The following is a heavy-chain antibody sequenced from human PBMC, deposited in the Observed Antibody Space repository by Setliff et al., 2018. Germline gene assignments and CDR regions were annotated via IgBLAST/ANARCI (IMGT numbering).Heavy chain of an antibody. CDR2: INPMFGTP. V-gene: IGHV1-69*05. Sequence: ASVKVSCKVSGSSFTGHNLHWVRQAPGQGLEWMGWINPMFGTPAYAQKFQDRVTITTDESTSTAYMELDSLRSEDTAVYYCARSPAVLGIVYLDPWGQGTLVTVSS. J-gene: IGHJ5*02. D-gene: IGHD2-15*01. CDR1: GSSFTGHN. CDR3: ARSPAVLGIVYLDP.